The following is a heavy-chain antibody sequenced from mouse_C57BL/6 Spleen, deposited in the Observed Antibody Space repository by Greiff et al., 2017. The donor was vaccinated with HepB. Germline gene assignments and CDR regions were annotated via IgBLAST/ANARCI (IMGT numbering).Heavy chain of an antibody. D-gene: IGHD4-1*01. CDR2: IDPSDSYT. CDR1: GYTFTSYW. CDR3: ARELGRAY. Sequence: QVQLQQSGAELMKPGASVKLSCKASGYTFTSYWMQWVKQRPGQGLEWIGEIDPSDSYTNYNQKFKGKATLTVDTSSSTAYMQLSSLTSEDSAVYYCARELGRAYWGQGTLVTVSA. J-gene: IGHJ3*01. V-gene: IGHV1-50*01.